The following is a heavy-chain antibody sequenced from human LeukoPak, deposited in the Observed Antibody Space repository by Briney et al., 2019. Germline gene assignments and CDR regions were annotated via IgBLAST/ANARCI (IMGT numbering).Heavy chain of an antibody. CDR2: ISHDGSDK. J-gene: IGHJ4*02. Sequence: GGSLRLSCEASGFTFSTYAMHWVRQAPGKGLEWVALISHDGSDKNYADSVKGRFTISRDNSNSTLYLQMDSLRGDDAAVYYCAKAVGSISWSFDYWGQGTLVTVSS. D-gene: IGHD6-13*01. CDR3: AKAVGSISWSFDY. CDR1: GFTFSTYA. V-gene: IGHV3-30*18.